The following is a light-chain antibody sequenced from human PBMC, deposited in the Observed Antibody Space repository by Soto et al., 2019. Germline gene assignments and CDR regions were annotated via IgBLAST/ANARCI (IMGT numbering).Light chain of an antibody. CDR3: QSYDSSLSALGYV. CDR1: SSNIGAGYD. Sequence: QPVLTQPPSVSGAPGQRVTISCTGSSSNIGAGYDVHWYQQLPGTAPKLLIYGNSNRPSGVPDRFSGSKSGTSASLAITGLQAEDEADYYCQSYDSSLSALGYVFGTGTKLTVL. V-gene: IGLV1-40*01. J-gene: IGLJ1*01. CDR2: GNS.